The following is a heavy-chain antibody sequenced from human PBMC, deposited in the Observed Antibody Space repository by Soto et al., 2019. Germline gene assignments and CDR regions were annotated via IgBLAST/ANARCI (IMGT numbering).Heavy chain of an antibody. D-gene: IGHD3-3*01. V-gene: IGHV1-2*02. CDR3: ARDPRPPPGWLRFCAYGMDV. CDR1: GYTFTGNY. J-gene: IGHJ6*02. CDR2: VNPDNGGT. Sequence: ASVKVSCKASGYTFTGNYIHWVRQAPGQGLEWMGWVNPDNGGTTSAQKFQGRVTMTRDTSVTTAYMELSRLTSDDTAVYYCARDPRPPPGWLRFCAYGMDVCRQGNRITVCS.